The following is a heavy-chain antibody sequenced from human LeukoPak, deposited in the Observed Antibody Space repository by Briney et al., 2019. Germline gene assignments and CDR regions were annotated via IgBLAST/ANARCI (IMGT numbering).Heavy chain of an antibody. Sequence: SETLSLTCTVSGGSISNYYWSWIRQPPGKGLEWIGYIYYSGSTNYNPSLKSQVTISVDTSKNQISLKLSSVTAADTAVYYCARPPLLDYWGQGTLVTVSS. CDR3: ARPPLLDY. CDR2: IYYSGST. V-gene: IGHV4-59*08. J-gene: IGHJ4*02. CDR1: GGSISNYY.